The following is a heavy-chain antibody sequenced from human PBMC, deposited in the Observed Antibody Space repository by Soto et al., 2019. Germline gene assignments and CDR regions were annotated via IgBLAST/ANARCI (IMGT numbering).Heavy chain of an antibody. CDR2: ISGSGGST. CDR3: AKDALRYYYYGMDV. Sequence: PVGSLRLSCAASGFTFSSYAMSWVRQAPGKGLEWVSAISGSGGSTYYADSVKGRFTISRDNSKNTLYLQMNSLRAEDTAVYYCAKDALRYYYYGMDVWGQGTTVTVSS. J-gene: IGHJ6*02. CDR1: GFTFSSYA. V-gene: IGHV3-23*01.